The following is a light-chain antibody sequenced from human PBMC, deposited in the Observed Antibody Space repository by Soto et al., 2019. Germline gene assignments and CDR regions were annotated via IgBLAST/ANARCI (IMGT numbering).Light chain of an antibody. CDR1: QSVSSSY. Sequence: IVLTQSPGTLSLSPGERATLSCRASQSVSSSYLAWYQQKPGQAPRLLIYGASSRATGIPDRFSGSGSGTHFTRHINRLEPEDFAVYYCQRYGGSQTWSLGQWTKV. V-gene: IGKV3-20*01. CDR2: GAS. J-gene: IGKJ1*01. CDR3: QRYGGSQTWS.